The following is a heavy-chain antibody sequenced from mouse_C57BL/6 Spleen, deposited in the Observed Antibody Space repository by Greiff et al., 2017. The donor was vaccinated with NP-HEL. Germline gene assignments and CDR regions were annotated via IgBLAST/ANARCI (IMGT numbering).Heavy chain of an antibody. V-gene: IGHV5-6*01. CDR1: GFTFSSYG. CDR2: ISSGGSYT. J-gene: IGHJ4*01. CDR3: ARLTVVAPYYAMDY. D-gene: IGHD1-1*01. Sequence: EVKLVESGGDLVKPGGSLKLSCAASGFTFSSYGMSWVRQTPDKRLEWVATISSGGSYTYYPDSVKGRFTISRDNAKNTLYLQMSSLKSEDTAMYYCARLTVVAPYYAMDYWGQRTSVTVSS.